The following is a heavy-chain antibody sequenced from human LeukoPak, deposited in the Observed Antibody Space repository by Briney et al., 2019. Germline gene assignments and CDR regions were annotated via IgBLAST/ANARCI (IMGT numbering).Heavy chain of an antibody. D-gene: IGHD1-26*01. CDR2: ISSSSSYI. Sequence: GGSLRLSCAASGFTFSSYSMSWVRQAPGKGLEWVSSISSSSSYIYYADSVKGRFTISRDNAKNSLYLQMNSLRAEDTAVYYCARDAVVGATYWWDDAFDIWGQGTMVTVSS. V-gene: IGHV3-21*01. J-gene: IGHJ3*02. CDR3: ARDAVVGATYWWDDAFDI. CDR1: GFTFSSYS.